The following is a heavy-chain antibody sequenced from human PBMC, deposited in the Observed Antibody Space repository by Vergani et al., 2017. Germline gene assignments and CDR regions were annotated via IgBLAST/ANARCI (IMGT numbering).Heavy chain of an antibody. V-gene: IGHV1-69*01. CDR3: ARDPLSATHYYYYYYMDV. CDR2: IIPIFGTA. Sequence: QVQLVQSGAEVKKPGSSVKVSCKASGGTFSSYAISWVRQAPGQGLEWIGGIIPIFGTANYAQKFQGRVTITADESTSTAYMELSSLRSEDTAVYYCARDPLSATHYYYYYYMDVWGKGTTVTVSS. CDR1: GGTFSSYA. J-gene: IGHJ6*03.